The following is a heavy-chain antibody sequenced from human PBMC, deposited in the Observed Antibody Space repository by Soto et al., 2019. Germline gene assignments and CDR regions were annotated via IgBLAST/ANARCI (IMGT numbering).Heavy chain of an antibody. Sequence: PGGSLRLSCAASGSGFTFSSYAMTWVRQAPGRGLEWVSVISTDGETTNYADSVQGRFTISRDNSSNTLYLQMNSLRVDDSAIYYCAQYTCTTSSCNRWFDPWGQGTLVTVS. CDR2: ISTDGETT. CDR3: AQYTCTTSSCNRWFDP. V-gene: IGHV3-23*01. D-gene: IGHD2-2*02. CDR1: GSGFTFSSYA. J-gene: IGHJ5*02.